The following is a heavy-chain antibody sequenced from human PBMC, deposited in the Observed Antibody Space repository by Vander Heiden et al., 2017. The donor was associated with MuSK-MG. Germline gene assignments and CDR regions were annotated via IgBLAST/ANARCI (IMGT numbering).Heavy chain of an antibody. CDR3: ARVSWDYDYRSGYYRH. Sequence: QVQLVPSGAEVKKPGASVQVSCKASGYTFTSYAMHWVRQAPGQRLEWMGWINAGNGKTKYSQKVQGRVTMTRDTSASTADMELSSLRSEETAVYYCARVSWDYDYRSGYYRHRGQVTLVTVSS. V-gene: IGHV1-3*01. CDR1: GYTFTSYA. D-gene: IGHD3-3*01. J-gene: IGHJ4*02. CDR2: INAGNGKT.